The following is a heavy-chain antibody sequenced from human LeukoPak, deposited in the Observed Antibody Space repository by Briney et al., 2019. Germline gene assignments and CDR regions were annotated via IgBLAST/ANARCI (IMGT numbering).Heavy chain of an antibody. Sequence: SETLSLTCTVSGGSISSYYWSWIRQPPGKGLEWIGYIHYSGSTNYNPSLKSRVTISIDASKNQFSLRLTSVTAADTAVYYCARGGADAFDIWGQGTMVTVSS. CDR2: IHYSGST. D-gene: IGHD1-26*01. J-gene: IGHJ3*02. V-gene: IGHV4-59*12. CDR1: GGSISSYY. CDR3: ARGGADAFDI.